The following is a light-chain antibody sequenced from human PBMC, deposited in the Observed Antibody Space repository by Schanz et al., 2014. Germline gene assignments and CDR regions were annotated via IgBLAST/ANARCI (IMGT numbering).Light chain of an antibody. V-gene: IGLV2-14*01. Sequence: QSALTQPASVSGSPGQSITISCTGTSSDVGGYNYVSWYQQHPGKAPKLMIYEATKRPSGVSDRFSGSKSGNTASLTISGLQAEDEADYYCSSYAGNKYVFGTGTKLTVL. J-gene: IGLJ1*01. CDR2: EAT. CDR3: SSYAGNKYV. CDR1: SSDVGGYNY.